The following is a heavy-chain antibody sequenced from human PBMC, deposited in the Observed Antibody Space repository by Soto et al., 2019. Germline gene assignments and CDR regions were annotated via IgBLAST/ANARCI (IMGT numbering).Heavy chain of an antibody. CDR2: IYSGGST. J-gene: IGHJ6*02. Sequence: GGSLRLSCAASGFTVSSNYMSWVRQAPGKGLEWVSVIYSGGSTYYADSVKGRFTISRDNSKNTLYLQMNSLRAEDTAVYYCARDKVSLFSPAHYYYGMDVWGQGTTVTVSS. D-gene: IGHD2-21*01. V-gene: IGHV3-53*01. CDR3: ARDKVSLFSPAHYYYGMDV. CDR1: GFTVSSNY.